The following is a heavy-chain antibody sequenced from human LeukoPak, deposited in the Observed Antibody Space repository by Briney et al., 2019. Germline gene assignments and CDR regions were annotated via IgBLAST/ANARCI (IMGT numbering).Heavy chain of an antibody. CDR2: IYYSGST. J-gene: IGHJ4*02. V-gene: IGHV4-30-4*01. CDR1: GGSISSGDYY. D-gene: IGHD2-2*01. Sequence: SETLSLTCTVSGGSISSGDYYWSWIRQPPGKGLEWIGYIYYSGSTYYNPSLKSRVTISVDTSKNQFSLKLSSVTAADTAVYYCACVVVPPSSSFDYWGQGTLVTVSS. CDR3: ACVVVPPSSSFDY.